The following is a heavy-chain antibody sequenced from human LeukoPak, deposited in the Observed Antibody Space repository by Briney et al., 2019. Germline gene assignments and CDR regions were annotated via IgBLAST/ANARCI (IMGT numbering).Heavy chain of an antibody. J-gene: IGHJ4*02. CDR2: IYSGGST. CDR3: ARGPPYDRFDY. V-gene: IGHV3-53*01. Sequence: PGGSLRLSCAASGFTVSSKYTSCVRQAPGKGLEWVSIIYSGGSTYYADSVKRRFTISRDNSNDTLYLQMNSPRADDTAVYYCARGPPYDRFDYWGQGTLVTVSS. D-gene: IGHD3-22*01. CDR1: GFTVSSKY.